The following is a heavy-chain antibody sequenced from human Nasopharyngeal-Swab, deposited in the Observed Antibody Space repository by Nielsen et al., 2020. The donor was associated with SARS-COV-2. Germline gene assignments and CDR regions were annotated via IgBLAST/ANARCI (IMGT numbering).Heavy chain of an antibody. Sequence: GGSLRLSCTASGFTFGDYAMSWFRQAPGKGLEWVGFIRSTAYGGTTEYAASVKGRFTISRDDSKSIAYLQMNSLKTEDTAVYYCTRDLYCSSTSCTWKGVDYWGQGTLVTVSS. CDR3: TRDLYCSSTSCTWKGVDY. CDR2: IRSTAYGGTT. CDR1: GFTFGDYA. J-gene: IGHJ4*02. D-gene: IGHD2-2*01. V-gene: IGHV3-49*03.